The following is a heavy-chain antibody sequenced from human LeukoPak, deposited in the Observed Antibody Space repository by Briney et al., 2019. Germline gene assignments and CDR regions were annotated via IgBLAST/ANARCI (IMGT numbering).Heavy chain of an antibody. CDR1: GFTFSDYN. V-gene: IGHV3-11*01. D-gene: IGHD2-15*01. Sequence: GGSLRLSCAASGFTFSDYNMRWIRQAPGKGLEWVSSISRSGSTKYYADSVKGRFTISRDNAKNSLFLQMNSLRAEDTAVYYCARVLRYCSGGNCYSGGPGYMGVWGKGTTVTISS. J-gene: IGHJ6*03. CDR2: ISRSGSTK. CDR3: ARVLRYCSGGNCYSGGPGYMGV.